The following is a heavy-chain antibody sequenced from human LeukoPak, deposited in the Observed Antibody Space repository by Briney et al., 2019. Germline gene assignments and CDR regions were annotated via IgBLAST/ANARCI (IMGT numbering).Heavy chain of an antibody. V-gene: IGHV1-18*01. D-gene: IGHD3-3*01. CDR3: ARDRARSLDFWSGYFHKGYYYYYMDV. Sequence: GASVKVSCKASGYTFTSYGISWVRQAPGQGLEWMGWISAYDGNTNYAQKLQGRVTMTTDTSTSTAYMELRSLRSDDTAVYYCARDRARSLDFWSGYFHKGYYYYYMDVWGKGTTVTVSS. CDR2: ISAYDGNT. CDR1: GYTFTSYG. J-gene: IGHJ6*03.